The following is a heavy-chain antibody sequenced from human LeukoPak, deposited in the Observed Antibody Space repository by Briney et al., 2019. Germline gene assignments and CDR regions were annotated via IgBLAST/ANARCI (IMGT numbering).Heavy chain of an antibody. CDR3: ARIVGATRESAFDI. J-gene: IGHJ3*02. D-gene: IGHD1-26*01. Sequence: ASVKVSCQASVYTFTSYYMHWVRQAPGQGLEWMGIINPSGGSTSYAQKFQGRVTITRDTSTSTVYMELSSPSSEDTAVYYCARIVGATRESAFDIWGQGTMVTVSS. CDR1: VYTFTSYY. CDR2: INPSGGST. V-gene: IGHV1-46*01.